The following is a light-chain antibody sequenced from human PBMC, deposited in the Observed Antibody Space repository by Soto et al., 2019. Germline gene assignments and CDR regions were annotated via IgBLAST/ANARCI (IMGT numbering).Light chain of an antibody. V-gene: IGKV1-12*01. CDR2: AAS. J-gene: IGKJ4*01. Sequence: DIQMTQSPSSVSASVGDRVTITCRASQGIGSWLAWYQQKPGKAPKLLIYAASSLQSGVPSRFSGSGSGTDFPLTIRSPQPEDFATYYCQQANSFPLTFGGGTKVEIK. CDR3: QQANSFPLT. CDR1: QGIGSW.